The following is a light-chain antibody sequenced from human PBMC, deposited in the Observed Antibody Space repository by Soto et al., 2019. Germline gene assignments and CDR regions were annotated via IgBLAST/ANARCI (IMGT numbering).Light chain of an antibody. CDR3: CSFAGSNSWV. J-gene: IGLJ3*02. CDR1: SSDVGTYDL. CDR2: EAT. Sequence: QSALTQPASVSGSPGQSITISCTGSSSDVGTYDLVSWYQHHPGAAPKLMIYEATRRPSGISNRFSGSKSGNTGSLTISGLQAEDEADYYCCSFAGSNSWVFGGGTKLTVL. V-gene: IGLV2-23*01.